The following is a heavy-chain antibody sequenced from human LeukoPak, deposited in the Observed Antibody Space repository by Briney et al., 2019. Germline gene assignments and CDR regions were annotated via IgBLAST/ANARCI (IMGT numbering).Heavy chain of an antibody. J-gene: IGHJ6*04. V-gene: IGHV3-20*04. CDR3: AELGITMIGGV. CDR2: INWNGGST. CDR1: GFAFDDYG. D-gene: IGHD3-10*02. Sequence: GGSLRLSCAASGFAFDDYGMSWVRQAPGKGLERVSGINWNGGSTGYADSVKGRFTISRDNAKNSLYLQMNSLRAEDTAVYYCAELGITMIGGVWGKGTTVTISS.